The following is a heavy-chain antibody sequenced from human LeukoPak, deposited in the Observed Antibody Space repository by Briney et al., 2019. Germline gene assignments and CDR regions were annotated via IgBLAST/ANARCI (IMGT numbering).Heavy chain of an antibody. V-gene: IGHV1-69*01. CDR2: IIPIFGTA. CDR1: GGTFSSYA. CDR3: ARYGYSYGQDDFDY. Sequence: SVKVSCKASGGTFSSYAISWVRQAPGQGLEWMGGIIPIFGTANYAQKFQGRVTITADESTSTAYMELSSLRSEDTAVYYCARYGYSYGQDDFDYWGQGNLVTVSS. D-gene: IGHD5-18*01. J-gene: IGHJ4*02.